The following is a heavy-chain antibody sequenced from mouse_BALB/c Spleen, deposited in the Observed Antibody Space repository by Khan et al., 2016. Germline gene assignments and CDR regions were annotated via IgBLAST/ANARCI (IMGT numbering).Heavy chain of an antibody. D-gene: IGHD2-1*01. CDR3: ARTQGKYGYFSV. Sequence: EVELVESGGGLVRPGGSLRLSCAASGFSFSDYYMYWVRQTPEKRLEWVATISDGGSYTYYSASVKGRFTISIDNAKNNLYPQLSSLRSEDTAMCCCARTQGKYGYFSVWGAGTTVTVCS. V-gene: IGHV5-4*02. J-gene: IGHJ1*01. CDR1: GFSFSDYY. CDR2: ISDGGSYT.